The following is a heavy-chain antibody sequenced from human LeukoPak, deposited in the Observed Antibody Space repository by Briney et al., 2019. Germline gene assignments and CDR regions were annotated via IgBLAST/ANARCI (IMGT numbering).Heavy chain of an antibody. Sequence: PGGSLRLSCAASGFTFSSYSMNWVRQAPGKGREGVSYISSSSSTIYYADSVKGRFTISRDNAKNSLYLQMNSLRAEDTAVYYCARAYYHRGNHFDYWGQGTLVTVSS. CDR1: GFTFSSYS. CDR2: ISSSSSTI. D-gene: IGHD1-26*01. V-gene: IGHV3-48*04. J-gene: IGHJ4*02. CDR3: ARAYYHRGNHFDY.